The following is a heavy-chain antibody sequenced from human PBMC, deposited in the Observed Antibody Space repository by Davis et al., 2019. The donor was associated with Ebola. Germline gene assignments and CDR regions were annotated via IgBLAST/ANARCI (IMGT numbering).Heavy chain of an antibody. CDR2: IYYSGST. J-gene: IGHJ4*02. D-gene: IGHD3-10*01. CDR1: GGSISSYY. Sequence: MPGGSLRLSCTVSGGSISSYYWGWIRQPPGKGLEWIGSIYYSGSTYYNPSLKSRVTISVDTSKNQFSLKLSSVTAADTAVYYCARDLYGSGSYPYCYWGQGTLVTVSS. CDR3: ARDLYGSGSYPYCY. V-gene: IGHV4-39*02.